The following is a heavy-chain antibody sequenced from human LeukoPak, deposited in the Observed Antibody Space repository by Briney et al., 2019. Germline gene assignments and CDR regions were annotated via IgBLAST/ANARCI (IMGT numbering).Heavy chain of an antibody. J-gene: IGHJ5*02. Sequence: GASGKSSCKAFGYTFAGYYMHWVRQSPGQGLDWMGWINPNSLGPNSAQKFQGRVTMTRGTSISTAYMELGKLRSDDTGVYYCARTYDKHRVGDWFDPWGQGTLVSVSS. V-gene: IGHV1-2*02. CDR2: INPNSLGP. D-gene: IGHD3-22*01. CDR1: GYTFAGYY. CDR3: ARTYDKHRVGDWFDP.